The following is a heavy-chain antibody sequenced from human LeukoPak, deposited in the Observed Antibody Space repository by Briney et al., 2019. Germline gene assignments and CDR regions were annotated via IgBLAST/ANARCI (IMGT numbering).Heavy chain of an antibody. CDR1: EFTFSDYY. J-gene: IGHJ4*02. V-gene: IGHV3-11*04. D-gene: IGHD3-16*02. CDR3: ASAHYDYVWGSYRHSNFDY. Sequence: GGSLRLSCAASEFTFSDYYMSWIRQAPGKGLEWVSTVDHSFGTTHYADSVKGRFTISRDNAKNSLYLQMNSLRAEDTAVYYCASAHYDYVWGSYRHSNFDYWGQGTLVTVSS. CDR2: VDHSFGTT.